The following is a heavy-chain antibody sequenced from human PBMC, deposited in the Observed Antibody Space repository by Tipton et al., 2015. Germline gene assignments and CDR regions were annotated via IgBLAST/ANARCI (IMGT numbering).Heavy chain of an antibody. CDR2: IYHRGDT. J-gene: IGHJ4*02. Sequence: TLSLTCAVSGYSISSGYYWGWIRQPPGKGLEWIGSIYHRGDTNYNPSLKSRVTISLDTSKNQFSLKLSSVTAADTAVYYCTATQGYWGQGILVTVSS. CDR3: TATQGY. CDR1: GYSISSGYY. V-gene: IGHV4-38-2*01. D-gene: IGHD2-15*01.